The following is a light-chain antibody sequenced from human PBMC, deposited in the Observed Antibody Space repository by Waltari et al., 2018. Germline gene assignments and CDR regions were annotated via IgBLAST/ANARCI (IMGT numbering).Light chain of an antibody. V-gene: IGLV1-44*01. CDR2: YNN. CDR1: SSNIGSYA. J-gene: IGLJ3*02. Sequence: QSVLTQPPSVSGTPGQRVTISCPGSSSNIGSYAVNWYQQFPGTAPKLLIYYNNQRPSGVPDRFPVSKSCTSASLAISGLQSADEADYHCSAWDDSLNAWVFGGGTRLTVL. CDR3: SAWDDSLNAWV.